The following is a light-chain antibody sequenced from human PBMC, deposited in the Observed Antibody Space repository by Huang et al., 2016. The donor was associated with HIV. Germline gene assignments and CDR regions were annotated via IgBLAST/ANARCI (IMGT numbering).Light chain of an antibody. J-gene: IGKJ4*01. CDR3: QQLSTSLT. V-gene: IGKV1-9*01. Sequence: IQLTQSPSSLSASVGDRVTIICRARQDIRSYLAWYQQKPGKAPKLLIYGASTLQSGVPARFSGSGSGTEYSLTISSLQPEDFATYYCQQLSTSLTFGGGTKVEMK. CDR2: GAS. CDR1: QDIRSY.